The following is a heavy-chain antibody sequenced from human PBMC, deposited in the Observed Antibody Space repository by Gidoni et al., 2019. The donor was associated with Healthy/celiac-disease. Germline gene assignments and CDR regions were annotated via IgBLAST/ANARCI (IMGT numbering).Heavy chain of an antibody. CDR3: AKSIAARPNAFDI. CDR1: GFTFSSYA. V-gene: IGHV3-23*01. J-gene: IGHJ3*02. Sequence: EVQLFESGGGLVQPGGSLRPSCAASGFTFSSYAMRWGRTAPGKGLEGVSAISGKGGSTYAADAVKGRFTISRDNSKNTLYLQMNSLRAEDTAVYYCAKSIAARPNAFDIWGQGTMVTVSS. CDR2: ISGKGGST. D-gene: IGHD6-6*01.